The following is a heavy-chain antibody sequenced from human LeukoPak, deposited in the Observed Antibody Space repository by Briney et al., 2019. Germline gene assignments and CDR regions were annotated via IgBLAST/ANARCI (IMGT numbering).Heavy chain of an antibody. CDR3: VRDPFCSSTTRCSFEDWFDP. J-gene: IGHJ5*02. CDR2: VTAGGGNN. V-gene: IGHV3-20*03. D-gene: IGHD2/OR15-2a*01. Sequence: GGCLRLSFAAAGFKVADYDMGWARQEPGEGLEWVAGVTAGGGNNGYVDTVRFRFASSSANTNNSLFLKMVSLRTEATAFCYCVRDPFCSSTTRCSFEDWFDPWGQGTLV. CDR1: GFKVADYD.